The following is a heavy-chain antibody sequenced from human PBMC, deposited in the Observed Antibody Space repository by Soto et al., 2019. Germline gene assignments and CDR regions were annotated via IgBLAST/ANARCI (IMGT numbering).Heavy chain of an antibody. D-gene: IGHD3-22*01. CDR2: IIPIFGTA. V-gene: IGHV1-69*13. Sequence: GASVKVSCKASGGTFSSYAISWVRQAPGQGLEWMGGIIPIFGTANYAQKFQGRVTITADESTSTAYMELSSLRSEDTAVYYCAGTSSRTYYYDSSGLRDSYYYYGMDVWGQGTTVTVSS. CDR1: GGTFSSYA. J-gene: IGHJ6*02. CDR3: AGTSSRTYYYDSSGLRDSYYYYGMDV.